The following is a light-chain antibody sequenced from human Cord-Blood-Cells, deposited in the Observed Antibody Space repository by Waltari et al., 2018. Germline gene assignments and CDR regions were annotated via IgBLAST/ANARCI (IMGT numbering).Light chain of an antibody. CDR2: DVS. CDR1: SSDVGGYNY. Sequence: QSALTQPRSVSGSPGQSVTISCTGTSSDVGGYNYVSCYQQHPGKAPKLMIYDVSKRPSGVPDRFSGSKSRNTASLTISGLQAEDEADYYCCSYAGSYVFGTGTKVTVL. J-gene: IGLJ1*01. V-gene: IGLV2-11*01. CDR3: CSYAGSYV.